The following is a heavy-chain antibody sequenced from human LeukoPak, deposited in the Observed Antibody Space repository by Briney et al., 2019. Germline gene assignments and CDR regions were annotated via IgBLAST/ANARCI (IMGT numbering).Heavy chain of an antibody. D-gene: IGHD3-22*01. CDR1: VGTFSRYA. V-gene: IGHV1-69*13. J-gene: IGHJ4*02. CDR2: IIPIFGTA. Sequence: ASVKVSCKASVGTFSRYAISWVRQAPGQGLEWMGGIIPIFGTANYARKFQGRVTITADESTSTAYMELSSLRSEDTAVYYCARAYDSSGYYRYDYWGQGTLVTVPS. CDR3: ARAYDSSGYYRYDY.